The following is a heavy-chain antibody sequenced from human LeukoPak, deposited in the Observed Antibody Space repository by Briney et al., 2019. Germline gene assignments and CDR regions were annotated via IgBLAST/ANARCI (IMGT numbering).Heavy chain of an antibody. CDR1: GGSFSGYY. D-gene: IGHD3-22*01. Sequence: SETLSLTCAVYGGSFSGYYWGWIRQPPGKGLEWIGSIYYSGSTYYNPSLKSRVTISVDTSKNQFSLKLSSVTAADTAVYYCARHSPPFYYDSSGEHFDIWGQGTMVTVSS. V-gene: IGHV4-39*01. J-gene: IGHJ3*02. CDR3: ARHSPPFYYDSSGEHFDI. CDR2: IYYSGST.